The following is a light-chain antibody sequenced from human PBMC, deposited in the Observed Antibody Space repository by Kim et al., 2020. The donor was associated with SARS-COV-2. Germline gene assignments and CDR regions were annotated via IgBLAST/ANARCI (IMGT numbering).Light chain of an antibody. CDR3: SSYAGSNWV. V-gene: IGLV2-8*01. J-gene: IGLJ3*02. Sequence: QSVTISRTGTSSDVGGYNFVSWYQQHPGKAPKLMISEVSKRPSGVPDRFSGSKSGNTASLTVSGLQAEDEADYYCSSYAGSNWVFGGGTQLTVL. CDR2: EVS. CDR1: SSDVGGYNF.